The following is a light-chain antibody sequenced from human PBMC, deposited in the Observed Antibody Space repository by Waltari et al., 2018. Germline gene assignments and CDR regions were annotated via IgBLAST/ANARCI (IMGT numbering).Light chain of an antibody. Sequence: QSVLTQPPSVSAAPGQRVTISCSGGSSNIGNNYVSWYRQFPGTAPKLLIYENTGLPAGIPARFAGSKSGTSATLDITGLQAGDEADYYCGTWDSSLSGAVFGGGTHLTVL. CDR1: SSNIGNNY. CDR3: GTWDSSLSGAV. CDR2: ENT. V-gene: IGLV1-51*02. J-gene: IGLJ7*01.